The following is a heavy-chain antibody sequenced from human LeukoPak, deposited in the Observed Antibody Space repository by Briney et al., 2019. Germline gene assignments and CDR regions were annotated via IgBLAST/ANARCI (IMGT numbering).Heavy chain of an antibody. CDR1: GFTFSGSA. CDR2: IRSKTNNYAT. V-gene: IGHV3-73*01. J-gene: IGHJ4*02. Sequence: GGSLRLSCAASGFTFSGSAMHWVRQASGKGLEWDGRIRSKTNNYATAYAASVKGRFTISRDDSKNTAYLQMNSLKTEDTAVYYCTRRSYSSVTRDYWGQGTLVTVSS. D-gene: IGHD4-17*01. CDR3: TRRSYSSVTRDY.